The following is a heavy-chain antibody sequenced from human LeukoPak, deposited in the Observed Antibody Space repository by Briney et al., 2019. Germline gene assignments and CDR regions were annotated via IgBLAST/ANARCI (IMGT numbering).Heavy chain of an antibody. J-gene: IGHJ6*03. D-gene: IGHD6-19*01. CDR2: ISWNSFSI. Sequence: PGGSLRLSCAASGFTFHDYAMHWVRQAPGKGLEWVSGISWNSFSIAYADSVKGRFTISRDNAKNSLYLQMNSLRAEDTALYYCAKDSSSGIYYYYYMDVWGKGTTVTISS. CDR3: AKDSSSGIYYYYYMDV. V-gene: IGHV3-9*01. CDR1: GFTFHDYA.